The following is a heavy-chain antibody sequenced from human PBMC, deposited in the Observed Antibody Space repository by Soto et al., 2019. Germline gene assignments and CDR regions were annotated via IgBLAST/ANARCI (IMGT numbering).Heavy chain of an antibody. J-gene: IGHJ6*02. V-gene: IGHV4-39*01. Sequence: SQTLCLPYTVSDGYIGSISYYRASKRQPPGKGLEWIGNIYYSGTTYYNPSLKSRVTISVDTSKNQFSLKLSSVTAADTAVYYCARHKGGYYSGVDVWGQGTTVTVSS. CDR1: DGYIGSISYY. CDR2: IYYSGTT. CDR3: ARHKGGYYSGVDV. D-gene: IGHD3-16*01.